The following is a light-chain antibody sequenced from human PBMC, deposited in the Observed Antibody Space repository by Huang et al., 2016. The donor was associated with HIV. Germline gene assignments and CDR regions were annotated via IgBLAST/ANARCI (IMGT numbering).Light chain of an antibody. CDR1: QSVSSTY. CDR2: GAS. V-gene: IGKV3-20*01. CDR3: QQYGGSPGT. Sequence: EIVLTQSPGTLSLSPGERATLSCRASQSVSSTYLGWYQQKPGQAPRLLIYGASSRATGIPDRFSGSGSETDFTLTISRLEPEDFAVYYCQQYGGSPGTFGQGTKVEIK. J-gene: IGKJ1*01.